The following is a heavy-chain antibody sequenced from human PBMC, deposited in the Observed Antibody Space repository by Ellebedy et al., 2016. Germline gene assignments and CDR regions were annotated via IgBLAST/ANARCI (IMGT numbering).Heavy chain of an antibody. CDR1: GGSISSGGYY. D-gene: IGHD2-2*01. V-gene: IGHV4-31*03. CDR2: IYYSGST. CDR3: PRPRRYCSSTSCWVDV. Sequence: SETLSLTXTVSGGSISSGGYYWSWIRQHPGKGLEWIWYIYYSGSTYYNPSLKSRVTISVDTSKNQFSLKLSSVTAADTAVYYCPRPRRYCSSTSCWVDVWGQGTTVTVSS. J-gene: IGHJ6*02.